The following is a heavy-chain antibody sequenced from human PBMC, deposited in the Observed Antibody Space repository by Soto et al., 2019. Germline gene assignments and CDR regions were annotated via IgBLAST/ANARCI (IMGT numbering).Heavy chain of an antibody. CDR1: GFTFSDYY. D-gene: IGHD2-15*01. Sequence: GSLRLSCAASGFTFSDYYMSWIRQAPGKGLEWVSYISSSGSTIYYADSVKGRFTISRDNAKNSLYLQMNSLRAEDTAVYYWARHCSGGSCYISHAFDIWGQGTMVTVSS. J-gene: IGHJ3*02. CDR3: ARHCSGGSCYISHAFDI. V-gene: IGHV3-11*01. CDR2: ISSSGSTI.